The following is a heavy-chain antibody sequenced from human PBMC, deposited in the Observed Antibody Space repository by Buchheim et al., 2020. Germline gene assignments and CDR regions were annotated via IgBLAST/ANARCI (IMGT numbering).Heavy chain of an antibody. CDR3: ARGTSSWFNGMDV. J-gene: IGHJ6*02. V-gene: IGHV3-66*02. D-gene: IGHD1-14*01. Sequence: EVQLVESGGGLVQPGGSLRLSCAASGITVSGNYMSWVRQAPGNGLEWVSIIYSGGSTFYADSVKGRFIISRDTSKNTLYLQMNSLRGEGTAVYYCARGTSSWFNGMDVWGQGTT. CDR1: GITVSGNY. CDR2: IYSGGST.